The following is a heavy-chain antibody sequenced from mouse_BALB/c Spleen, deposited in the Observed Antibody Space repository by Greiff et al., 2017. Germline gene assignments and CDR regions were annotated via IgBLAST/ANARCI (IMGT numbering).Heavy chain of an antibody. D-gene: IGHD2-14*01. Sequence: EVQRVESGPELVKPGASVKISCKASGYTFTDYNMHWVKQSHGKSLEWIGYIYPYNGGTGYNQKFKSKATLTVDNSSSTAYMELRSLTSEDSAVYYCARYYRYDGVYFDDWGQGTTLTVSS. CDR1: GYTFTDYN. J-gene: IGHJ2*01. CDR3: ARYYRYDGVYFDD. CDR2: IYPYNGGT. V-gene: IGHV1S29*02.